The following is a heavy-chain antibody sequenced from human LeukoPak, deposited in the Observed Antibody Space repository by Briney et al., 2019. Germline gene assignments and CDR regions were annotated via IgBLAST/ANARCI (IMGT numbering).Heavy chain of an antibody. CDR3: ARVRVVVSTGIDYYFDY. V-gene: IGHV3-7*01. CDR2: IKQDGSER. CDR1: GFTFSSFE. Sequence: GGSLRLCCAASGFTFSSFEMSWVRQAPGKGLEWVANIKQDGSERYYVDSVKGRFTISRDNAKNSLYLQMNSLRAEDTAVYYCARVRVVVSTGIDYYFDYWGQGTLVTVSS. J-gene: IGHJ4*02. D-gene: IGHD2-15*01.